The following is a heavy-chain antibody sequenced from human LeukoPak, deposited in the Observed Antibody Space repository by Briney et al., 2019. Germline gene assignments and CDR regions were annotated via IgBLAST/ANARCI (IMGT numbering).Heavy chain of an antibody. D-gene: IGHD4-23*01. CDR1: GFTFSSYA. J-gene: IGHJ4*02. Sequence: GGSLRLSCAASGFTFSSYAMSWVRQAPGKGLEWVSGISGSDGSTNYADSVKGRFTISRENSKNTLYLQMNSLRAEDTAVYYCARVDRWQTQFYWGQGTLVTVSS. V-gene: IGHV3-23*01. CDR3: ARVDRWQTQFY. CDR2: ISGSDGST.